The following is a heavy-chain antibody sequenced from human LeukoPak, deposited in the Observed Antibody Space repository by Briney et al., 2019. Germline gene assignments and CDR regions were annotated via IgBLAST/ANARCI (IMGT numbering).Heavy chain of an antibody. D-gene: IGHD3-22*01. CDR3: AREGVFNPYYYEDAFDI. CDR2: IYYSGST. V-gene: IGHV4-59*01. CDR1: GGSISSYY. J-gene: IGHJ3*02. Sequence: KPSETLSLTCTVSGGSISSYYWSWIRQPPGKGLEWIGYIYYSGSTNYNPSLKSRVTISVDTSKNQFSLKLSSVTAADTAVYYCAREGVFNPYYYEDAFDIWGQGAMVTVSS.